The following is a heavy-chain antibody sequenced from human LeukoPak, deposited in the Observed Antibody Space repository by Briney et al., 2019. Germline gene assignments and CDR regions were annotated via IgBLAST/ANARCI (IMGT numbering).Heavy chain of an antibody. CDR2: IYYTGST. CDR3: ARLATPSTMAARGRSWFES. CDR1: GDSISSDY. V-gene: IGHV4-59*01. D-gene: IGHD6-6*01. J-gene: IGHJ5*01. Sequence: SETLSLTCAVSGDSISSDYWSWIRQPPGKGLEWMGYIYYTGSTNYNPSLKSRVTISVDTSKIQFSLRLSSVTAADTAVYYGARLATPSTMAARGRSWFESWGQAALVTVSS.